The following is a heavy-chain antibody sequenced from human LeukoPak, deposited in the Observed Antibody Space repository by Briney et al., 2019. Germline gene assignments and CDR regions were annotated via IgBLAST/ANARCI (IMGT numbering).Heavy chain of an antibody. CDR2: INHSGST. CDR1: GGSFSVYY. J-gene: IGHJ4*02. CDR3: ARGIAMAYFDY. Sequence: SETLSLTCAVYGGSFSVYYWSWIRQPPGKGLEWIGEINHSGSTNYNPSLKSRVTISVDTSKNQFSLKLSSVTAADTAVSYCARGIAMAYFDYWGQGTLVTVSS. D-gene: IGHD6-19*01. V-gene: IGHV4-34*01.